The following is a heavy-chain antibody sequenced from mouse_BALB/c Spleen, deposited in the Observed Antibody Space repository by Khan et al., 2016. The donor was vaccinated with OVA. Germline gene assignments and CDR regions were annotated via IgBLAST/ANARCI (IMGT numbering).Heavy chain of an antibody. CDR3: ARRYDGYYGGAMDY. D-gene: IGHD2-3*01. CDR2: ISSGGTYT. Sequence: EVELVESGGGLVKPGGSLKLSCAASGFTFSSYAMSWVRQIPEKRLEWVATISSGGTYTYYPDSVTGRFTISRDNAKNTLYLQMSRLRSEDGDMYYCARRYDGYYGGAMDYWVQGTSVTVSS. J-gene: IGHJ4*01. V-gene: IGHV5-9-3*01. CDR1: GFTFSSYA.